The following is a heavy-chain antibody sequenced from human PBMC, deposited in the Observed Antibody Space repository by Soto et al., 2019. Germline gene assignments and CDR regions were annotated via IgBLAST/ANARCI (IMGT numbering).Heavy chain of an antibody. CDR1: GNTFISYY. CDR2: INPSGGST. J-gene: IGHJ3*02. CDR3: ARDRTRDAFDM. Sequence: ASVKVSCKASGNTFISYYIHWVRQAPGQGLEWMGIINPSGGSTTYAQKFQGRVTMTRDTSTSTVYMELSSLRSEDTAVYYCARDRTRDAFDMWGQGTMVTVSS. V-gene: IGHV1-46*01.